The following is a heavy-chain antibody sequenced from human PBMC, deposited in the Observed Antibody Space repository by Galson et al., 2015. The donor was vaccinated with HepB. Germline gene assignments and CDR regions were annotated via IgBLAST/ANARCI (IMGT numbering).Heavy chain of an antibody. CDR3: ARVGYHFWIGYLNWFDP. V-gene: IGHV1-69*13. D-gene: IGHD3-3*01. CDR1: GGTFSSYG. CDR2: TIPIFGTA. J-gene: IGHJ5*02. Sequence: SVKVSCKASGGTFSSYGISWVRQAPGQGLAWMGGTIPIFGTANYAQKFQGRFTITADESTSTAYMELSSLRSEDTAVYYCARVGYHFWIGYLNWFDPWGQGTLVTVSS.